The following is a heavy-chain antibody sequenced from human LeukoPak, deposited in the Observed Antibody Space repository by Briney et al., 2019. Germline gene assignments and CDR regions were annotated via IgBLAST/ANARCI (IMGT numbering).Heavy chain of an antibody. J-gene: IGHJ4*02. CDR3: TRHLDD. Sequence: GGSLRLSCAASGFSFNSDWMDWVRQAPGKGLEWVANIKHDESEKNYLDSVKGRFTMSRDNAQNSLYLQMNGLRVEDTAVYYCTRHLDDWGQGTLVTVSS. CDR1: GFSFNSDW. CDR2: IKHDESEK. D-gene: IGHD3-3*01. V-gene: IGHV3-7*01.